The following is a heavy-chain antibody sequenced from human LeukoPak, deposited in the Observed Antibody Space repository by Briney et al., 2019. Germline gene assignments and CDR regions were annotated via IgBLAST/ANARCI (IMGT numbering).Heavy chain of an antibody. Sequence: GGSLRLSCVASGFTFSDFAMSWVHQAPGAGPDWVSAIGGGGGDTYYADSVKGRFTVSRDNADNTLYLQMSSLRAEDTAVYYCAKDYFSRNGVFDAFDLWGHGTTVTVS. CDR2: IGGGGGDT. J-gene: IGHJ3*01. CDR3: AKDYFSRNGVFDAFDL. V-gene: IGHV3-23*01. CDR1: GFTFSDFA. D-gene: IGHD2-8*01.